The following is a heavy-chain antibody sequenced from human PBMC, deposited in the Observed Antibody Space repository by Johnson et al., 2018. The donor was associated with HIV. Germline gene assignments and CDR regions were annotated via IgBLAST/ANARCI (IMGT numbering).Heavy chain of an antibody. J-gene: IGHJ3*02. CDR3: ATVWRNEGRHAFDI. CDR1: GFTFDNYG. D-gene: IGHD1-1*01. V-gene: IGHV3-20*04. CDR2: IYWNGGST. Sequence: VQLVESGGGVVRPGGSLRLSCAASGFTFDNYGMSWVRQVPGKGLEWVSGIYWNGGSTGYAESVKGRFTISRDNAKNSLNLQMNSLRAEDTAVYFCATVWRNEGRHAFDIWGQGTMVTVSS.